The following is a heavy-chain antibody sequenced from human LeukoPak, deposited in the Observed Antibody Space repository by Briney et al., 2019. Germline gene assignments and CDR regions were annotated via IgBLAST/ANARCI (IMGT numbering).Heavy chain of an antibody. D-gene: IGHD3-22*01. CDR1: GYTFTSYG. CDR3: ARDNPMAYYDSSGYYYGAFDI. CDR2: ISAYNGNT. J-gene: IGHJ3*02. V-gene: IGHV1-18*01. Sequence: ASVKVSCKASGYTFTSYGISWVRQAPGQGLEWMGWISAYNGNTNYAQKLQGRVTMTTDTSTSTAYMELRSLRSDDTAVYYCARDNPMAYYDSSGYYYGAFDIWGQGTMVTVSS.